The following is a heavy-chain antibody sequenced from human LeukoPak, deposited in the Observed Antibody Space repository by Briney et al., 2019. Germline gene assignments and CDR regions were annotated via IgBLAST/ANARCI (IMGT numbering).Heavy chain of an antibody. CDR2: IIPILGIA. D-gene: IGHD5-12*01. J-gene: IGHJ6*02. CDR3: ARDPSLRRYYYYGMDV. Sequence: SVKVSCKASGGTFSSYAISWVRQAPGQGLEWMGRIIPILGIANYAQKFQGRVTITADKSTSTAYMELSSLRSEDTAVYYCARDPSLRRYYYYGMDVWGQGTTVTVSS. V-gene: IGHV1-69*04. CDR1: GGTFSSYA.